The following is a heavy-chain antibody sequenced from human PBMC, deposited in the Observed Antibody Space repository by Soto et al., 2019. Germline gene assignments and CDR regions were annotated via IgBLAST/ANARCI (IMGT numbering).Heavy chain of an antibody. D-gene: IGHD3-22*01. J-gene: IGHJ4*02. Sequence: GGSLRLSCAASGFTFSSYWMSWVRQAPGKGLEWVANIKQDGSEKYYVDSVKGRFTISRDDSKNTLYLQMNSLKTEDTAVYYCSTHPRYYDTSGYTFDYWGRGTLVTSPQ. V-gene: IGHV3-7*05. CDR2: IKQDGSEK. CDR3: STHPRYYDTSGYTFDY. CDR1: GFTFSSYW.